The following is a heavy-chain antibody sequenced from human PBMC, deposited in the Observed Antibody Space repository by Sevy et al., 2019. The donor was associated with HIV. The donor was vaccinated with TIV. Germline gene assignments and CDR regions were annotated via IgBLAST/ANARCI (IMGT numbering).Heavy chain of an antibody. D-gene: IGHD1-1*01. CDR1: GGIFSNYG. V-gene: IGHV1-69*13. CDR3: ATSGTTGTTSHFDS. CDR2: IIPIFGTP. J-gene: IGHJ4*02. Sequence: ASVKVSCKASGGIFSNYGFHGVRQAPGQGLEWMGGIIPIFGTPNYVKQFQGRVTITADESKSTAYMKLSSLTSDYTAVYYCATSGTTGTTSHFDSWGQGTLVTVSS.